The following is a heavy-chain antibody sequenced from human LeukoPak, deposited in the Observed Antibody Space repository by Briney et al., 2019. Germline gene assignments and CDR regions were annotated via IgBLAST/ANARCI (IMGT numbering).Heavy chain of an antibody. J-gene: IGHJ3*01. D-gene: IGHD3-22*01. Sequence: GGSLRLSCAASGFTFDDYSMNWVRQAPGKGLEWVSFISSSSGYIFYADSMKGRFTISRDNAKNSLYLQMNSLRAEDTAIYYCTRDLRIAMIADAFDLWGQGTMVTVSS. CDR2: ISSSSGYI. V-gene: IGHV3-21*01. CDR1: GFTFDDYS. CDR3: TRDLRIAMIADAFDL.